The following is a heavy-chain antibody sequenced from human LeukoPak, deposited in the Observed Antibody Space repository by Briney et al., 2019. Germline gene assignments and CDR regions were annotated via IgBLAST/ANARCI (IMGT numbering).Heavy chain of an antibody. CDR2: IYYSGST. V-gene: IGHV4-59*01. Sequence: SETLSLTCTVSGGSISSYYWSWIRQPPGKGLEWIGYIYYSGSTNYNPSLKSRVTISVDTSKNQFSLKLSSVTAADTAVYYCARMLDDYYYGMDVWGQGTTVTVSS. J-gene: IGHJ6*02. CDR3: ARMLDDYYYGMDV. D-gene: IGHD2-2*03. CDR1: GGSISSYY.